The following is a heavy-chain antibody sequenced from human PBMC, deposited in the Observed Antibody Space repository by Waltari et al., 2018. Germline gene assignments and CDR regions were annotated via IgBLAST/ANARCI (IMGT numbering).Heavy chain of an antibody. CDR3: ARVHYYDFCGGDPKPPYYFDY. D-gene: IGHD3-3*01. CDR1: GGSISGFY. CDR2: INTSGNT. Sequence: QVQLQESGPGLVKPSETLALTCTVSGGSISGFYWGWIRQPAGKGLEWIGRINTSGNTNYNPSLKTRVTMSVDTSKNQISLILTSVTAADTAVYYCARVHYYDFCGGDPKPPYYFDYWGQGTLVTVSS. J-gene: IGHJ4*02. V-gene: IGHV4-4*07.